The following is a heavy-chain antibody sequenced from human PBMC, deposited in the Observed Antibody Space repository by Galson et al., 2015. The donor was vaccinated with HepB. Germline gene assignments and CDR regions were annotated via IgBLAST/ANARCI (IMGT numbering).Heavy chain of an antibody. CDR2: IYADGST. V-gene: IGHV4-31*03. CDR1: GGSISSAGFY. J-gene: IGHJ4*02. D-gene: IGHD4-17*01. CDR3: VGYGDLPWY. Sequence: TLSLTCSVSGGSISSAGFYWNWIRHHPGKGLEWMGYIYADGSTYYNPSLNSRLSISADTSKNQFSLKLSSVTSADTAVYYCVGYGDLPWYWGQETLVTVSS.